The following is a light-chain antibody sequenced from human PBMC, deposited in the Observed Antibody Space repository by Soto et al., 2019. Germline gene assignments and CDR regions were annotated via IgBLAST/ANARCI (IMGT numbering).Light chain of an antibody. CDR3: QQYGSSPRT. V-gene: IGKV3-20*01. J-gene: IGKJ1*01. CDR2: GAS. Sequence: EIVLTQSPGTLSLSPGERATLSCRASQSVSSSYLAWYQQKPGQAPRLLIYGASSRATGIPDRFSGSVSGTDVTLTISRLEPEDFAVYYCQQYGSSPRTFGQGTTVEIK. CDR1: QSVSSSY.